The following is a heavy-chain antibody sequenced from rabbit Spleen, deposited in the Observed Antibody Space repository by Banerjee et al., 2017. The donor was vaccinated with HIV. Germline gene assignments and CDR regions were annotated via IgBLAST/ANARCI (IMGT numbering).Heavy chain of an antibody. Sequence: QSLEESGGDLVKPGASLTLTCTASGVSFSYSSYMCWVRQAPGKGLEWIACIDAGGSGFTYFATWAKGRFTCSKTSSTTVTLQMTRLTAADTATYFCARDTSSSFSSYGMDLWGPGTLVTVS. J-gene: IGHJ6*01. D-gene: IGHD1-1*01. V-gene: IGHV1S40*01. CDR1: GVSFSYSSY. CDR3: ARDTSSSFSSYGMDL. CDR2: IDAGGSGFT.